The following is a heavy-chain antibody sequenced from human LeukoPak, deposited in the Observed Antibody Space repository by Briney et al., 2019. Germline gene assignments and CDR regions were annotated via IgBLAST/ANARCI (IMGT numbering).Heavy chain of an antibody. J-gene: IGHJ4*02. CDR3: VKDNPLDY. Sequence: GGSLRLSCGASGFTFSNYGMLWVRQAPGKGLDWVAFIRYDGNNELYADSVKGRFTISRDNSKNTLYLHISSLRAEDTAVYYCVKDNPLDYWGQGTLVIVSS. CDR2: IRYDGNNE. D-gene: IGHD1-14*01. V-gene: IGHV3-30*02. CDR1: GFTFSNYG.